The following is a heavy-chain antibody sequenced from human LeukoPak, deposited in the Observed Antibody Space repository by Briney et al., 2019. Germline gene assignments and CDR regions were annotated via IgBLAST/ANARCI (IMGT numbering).Heavy chain of an antibody. D-gene: IGHD5-12*01. CDR1: GGSISSGDYY. CDR2: IYYSGST. V-gene: IGHV4-30-4*01. Sequence: SQTLSLTCTVSGGSISSGDYYWSWIRQPPGKGLEWIGYIYYSGSTYYNPSLKSRVTISVDTSKNQFSLKLNSVTAADTAVYYCARDRGMEGYSGYDSPREDYWGQGTLVTVSS. CDR3: ARDRGMEGYSGYDSPREDY. J-gene: IGHJ4*02.